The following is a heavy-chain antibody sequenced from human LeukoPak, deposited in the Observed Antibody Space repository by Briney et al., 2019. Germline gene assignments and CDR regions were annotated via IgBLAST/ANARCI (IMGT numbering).Heavy chain of an antibody. CDR3: ARGLGRHYYDSSGYNDY. CDR2: MNPNSGNT. CDR1: GYTLTSYD. D-gene: IGHD3-22*01. J-gene: IGHJ4*02. Sequence: ASVKVSCKASGYTLTSYDINWVRQATGQGLEWMGWMNPNSGNTGYAQKFQGRVTMTRNTSISTAYMELSSLRSEDTAVYYCARGLGRHYYDSSGYNDYWGQGTLVTVSS. V-gene: IGHV1-8*01.